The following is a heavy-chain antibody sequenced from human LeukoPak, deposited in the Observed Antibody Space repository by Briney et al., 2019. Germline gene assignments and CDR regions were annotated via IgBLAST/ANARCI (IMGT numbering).Heavy chain of an antibody. V-gene: IGHV3-23*01. Sequence: PGGSLRLSCAASGFTFSSNAMTWVRQAPGKGLEWVSAISGSDYSTYYADSVKGRFTISRDNSKNTLYLQMNSLRAEDTAVYYCARPEMTTYQYYFDYWGQGTLVTVSS. CDR1: GFTFSSNA. CDR2: ISGSDYST. J-gene: IGHJ4*02. D-gene: IGHD4-11*01. CDR3: ARPEMTTYQYYFDY.